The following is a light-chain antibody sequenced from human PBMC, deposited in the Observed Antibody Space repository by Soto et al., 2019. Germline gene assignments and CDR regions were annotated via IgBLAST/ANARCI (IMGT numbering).Light chain of an antibody. V-gene: IGLV2-8*01. CDR2: EVF. CDR1: SNDIGAYNY. J-gene: IGLJ1*01. CDR3: SSYAGSETGV. Sequence: QSVLTQPPSASVSPGQSVTISCTGASNDIGAYNYVSWYQQYPGKAPKLIIYEVFRRPSGVPDRFSGSKSGNTASLTVSGLQPEDEADYYCSSYAGSETGVFGTGTKLTVL.